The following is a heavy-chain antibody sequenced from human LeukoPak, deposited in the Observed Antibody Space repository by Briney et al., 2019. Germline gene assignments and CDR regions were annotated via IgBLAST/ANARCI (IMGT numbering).Heavy chain of an antibody. D-gene: IGHD3-22*01. Sequence: GGSLRLSCAASGFTFDDYTMHWVRQAPGKGLEWVAVIWSNGNDEYYADSVKGRFAISRDNSKNTVYLQMNSLRAEDTAVYYCARDAGTSSRYSRFDYWGQGTLVTVSS. V-gene: IGHV3-33*08. J-gene: IGHJ4*02. CDR1: GFTFDDYT. CDR2: IWSNGNDE. CDR3: ARDAGTSSRYSRFDY.